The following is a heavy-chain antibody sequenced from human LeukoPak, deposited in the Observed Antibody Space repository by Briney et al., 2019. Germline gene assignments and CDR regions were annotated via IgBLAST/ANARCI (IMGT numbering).Heavy chain of an antibody. CDR1: GGTFSSYA. D-gene: IGHD3-3*01. V-gene: IGHV1-69*06. J-gene: IGHJ6*03. CDR2: IIPIFGTA. CDR3: ARGRAFWSGQEGNMDV. Sequence: GASVKVSCKASGGTFSSYAISWVRQAPGQGLEWMGGIIPIFGTANYAQKFQGRVTITADKSTSAAYMELSSLRSEDTAVYYCARGRAFWSGQEGNMDVWGKGTTVTVSS.